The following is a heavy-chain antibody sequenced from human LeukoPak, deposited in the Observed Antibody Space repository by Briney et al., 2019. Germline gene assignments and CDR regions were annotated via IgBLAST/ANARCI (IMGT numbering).Heavy chain of an antibody. D-gene: IGHD3-16*01. CDR3: AKDSPLGELPGDAFDI. CDR1: GFTFSSYA. CDR2: ISGSGGST. V-gene: IGHV3-23*01. Sequence: GGSLRLSCAASGFTFSSYAMSWVRQAPGKGLEWVSAISGSGGSTYYADSVKGRFTISRDNSKNTLYLQMNSLRAEDTAVYYCAKDSPLGELPGDAFDIWGQGTMVTVSS. J-gene: IGHJ3*02.